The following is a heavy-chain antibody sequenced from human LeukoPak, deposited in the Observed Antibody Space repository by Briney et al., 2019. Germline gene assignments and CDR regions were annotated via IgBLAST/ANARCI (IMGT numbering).Heavy chain of an antibody. V-gene: IGHV4-59*08. J-gene: IGHJ5*02. CDR2: IYYSGST. CDR3: ARLIDEGYCSGGSCYAGWFDP. Sequence: SETLSLTCTVSGGSISSYYWSWIRQPPGKGLEWIGYIYYSGSTNYNPSLKSRVTISVDTSKNQFSLKLNSVTAADTAVYYCARLIDEGYCSGGSCYAGWFDPWGQGTLVTVSS. D-gene: IGHD2-15*01. CDR1: GGSISSYY.